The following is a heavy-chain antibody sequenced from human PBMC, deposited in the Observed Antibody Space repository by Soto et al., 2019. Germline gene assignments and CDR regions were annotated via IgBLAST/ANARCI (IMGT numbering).Heavy chain of an antibody. D-gene: IGHD3-10*01. Sequence: GGSLRLSCTASGFTFGDYAMSWFRQAPGKGLEWVGFIRSKAYGGTTEYAASVKGRFTISRDDSKSIAYLQMNSLKTEDTAVYYCTRDEERSYPLNWFDPWGQGTLVTVSS. V-gene: IGHV3-49*03. CDR1: GFTFGDYA. J-gene: IGHJ5*02. CDR3: TRDEERSYPLNWFDP. CDR2: IRSKAYGGTT.